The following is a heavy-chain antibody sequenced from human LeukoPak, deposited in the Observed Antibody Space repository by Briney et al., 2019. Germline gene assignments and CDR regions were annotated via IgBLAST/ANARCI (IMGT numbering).Heavy chain of an antibody. J-gene: IGHJ6*03. CDR1: GFTFSSYA. Sequence: GGSLRLSCAASGFTFSSYAMSWVRQAPGKGLEWVSAISGSGGSTYYADSVKGRFTISRDNSKNTLYLQMNSLRAEDTAVYYCARDDKKTYYYYMDVWGKGTTVTVSS. V-gene: IGHV3-23*01. CDR3: ARDDKKTYYYYMDV. CDR2: ISGSGGST.